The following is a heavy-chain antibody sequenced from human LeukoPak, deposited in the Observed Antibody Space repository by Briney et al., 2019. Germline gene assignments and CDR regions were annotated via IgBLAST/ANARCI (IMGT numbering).Heavy chain of an antibody. Sequence: SETLSLSCTASGGTFSSYYWRWIRQPPGNGLEWIGFIYYSGSTNYNPSFKRRVTISVDTSKNQFSLKLSSVTAADTAVYYCAGDTLLDAFDIWGQGTMVTVSS. CDR1: GGTFSSYY. V-gene: IGHV4-59*01. J-gene: IGHJ3*02. CDR3: AGDTLLDAFDI. CDR2: IYYSGST.